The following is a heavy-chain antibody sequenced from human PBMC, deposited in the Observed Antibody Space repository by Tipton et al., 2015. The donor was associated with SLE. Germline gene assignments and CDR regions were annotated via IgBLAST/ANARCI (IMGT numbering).Heavy chain of an antibody. Sequence: TLSLTCTISGGSISTYYWTWIRQPPGRGLEWIGYIYTSGTTNYNSSLKSRVTISVDTSKNQFSLNLNSVNAADTAVYYCALRGGGSSSDYWGQGTLVSVSS. J-gene: IGHJ4*02. CDR3: ALRGGGSSSDY. V-gene: IGHV4-4*08. CDR1: GGSISTYY. CDR2: IYTSGTT. D-gene: IGHD2-15*01.